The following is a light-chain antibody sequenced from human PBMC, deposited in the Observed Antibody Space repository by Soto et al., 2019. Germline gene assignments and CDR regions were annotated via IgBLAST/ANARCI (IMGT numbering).Light chain of an antibody. J-gene: IGKJ4*01. CDR1: QSVLFSSNNKNY. CDR3: QQYYSTPLT. CDR2: WAS. Sequence: DIVMTQSPDSLAVSLGERATINCKSSQSVLFSSNNKNYLAWYQQKPGQPPKLLIYWASTRGSGVPDRFSGSGSGTDFTLTISSLQAEDVAVYYCQQYYSTPLTLGGGTKVEIK. V-gene: IGKV4-1*01.